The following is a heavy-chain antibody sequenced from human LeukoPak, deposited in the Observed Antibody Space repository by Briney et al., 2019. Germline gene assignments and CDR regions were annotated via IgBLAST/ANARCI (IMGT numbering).Heavy chain of an antibody. V-gene: IGHV4-34*01. CDR1: GGSFSGYY. CDR2: INHSGST. CDR3: ARGVAPITMIVVVIGDAFDI. Sequence: SETLSLTYAVYGGSFSGYYWSWTRQPPGKGLEWIGEINHSGSTNYNPSLKSRVTISVDTSKNQFSLKLSSVTAADTAVYYCARGVAPITMIVVVIGDAFDIWGQGTMVTVSS. D-gene: IGHD3-22*01. J-gene: IGHJ3*02.